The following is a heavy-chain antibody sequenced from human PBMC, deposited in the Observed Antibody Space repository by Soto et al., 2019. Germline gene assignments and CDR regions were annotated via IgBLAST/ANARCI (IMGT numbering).Heavy chain of an antibody. CDR1: GFTFSSYA. V-gene: IGHV3-23*01. J-gene: IGHJ4*02. D-gene: IGHD1-26*01. Sequence: EVQLLESGGGLVQPGGSLRLSCAASGFTFSSYAMSWVRQAPGKGLEWVSGISDSGGSTYYADSVKGRFTISRDHPQNTVYLQMNSLRAEDTAVYFCAKSVEWELLRCDLWGQGTLVTVSS. CDR2: ISDSGGST. CDR3: AKSVEWELLRCDL.